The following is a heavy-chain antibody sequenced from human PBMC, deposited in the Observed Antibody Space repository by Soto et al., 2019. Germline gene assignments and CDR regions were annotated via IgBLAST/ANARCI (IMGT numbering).Heavy chain of an antibody. Sequence: ASAKVSCKASGYTFTSYAMHWVRQAPGQRLVLLGFINAGHGNTKYSQKFQGRVTITRDTSASISYMELSSLRSEDTALYYCASSVVVPAARYYYYGMDVWGQGTTVTVSS. CDR3: ASSVVVPAARYYYYGMDV. D-gene: IGHD2-2*01. J-gene: IGHJ6*02. CDR1: GYTFTSYA. CDR2: INAGHGNT. V-gene: IGHV1-3*01.